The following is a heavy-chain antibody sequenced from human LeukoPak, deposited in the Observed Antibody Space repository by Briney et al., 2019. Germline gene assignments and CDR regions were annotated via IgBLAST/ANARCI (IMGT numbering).Heavy chain of an antibody. CDR2: IYSDGSST. Sequence: GGSLRLSCAASGFTFSSYWMHWVRQAPGKGLVWVSRIYSDGSSTNYADSVKGRFTISKDNAKNTLYLQMNSLRAEDTAVYYCARDRSSLGLWFGELRNWGQGTLVTVSS. V-gene: IGHV3-74*01. CDR3: ARDRSSLGLWFGELRN. J-gene: IGHJ4*02. CDR1: GFTFSSYW. D-gene: IGHD3-10*01.